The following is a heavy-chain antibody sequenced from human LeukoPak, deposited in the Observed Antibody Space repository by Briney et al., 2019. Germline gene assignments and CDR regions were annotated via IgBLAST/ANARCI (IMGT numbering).Heavy chain of an antibody. Sequence: GGSLRLSCAASGFTFSSYAMHWVRQAPGKGLEWVAVISYDGSNKYYADSVKGRFTISRDNAKNSLYLQMNSLRAEDTAVYYCARDLISADSSGYYYWGQGTLVTVSS. CDR2: ISYDGSNK. D-gene: IGHD3-22*01. CDR3: ARDLISADSSGYYY. CDR1: GFTFSSYA. V-gene: IGHV3-30-3*01. J-gene: IGHJ4*02.